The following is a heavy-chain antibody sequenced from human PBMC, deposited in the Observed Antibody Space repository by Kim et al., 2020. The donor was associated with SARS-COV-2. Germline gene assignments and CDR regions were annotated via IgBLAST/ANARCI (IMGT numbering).Heavy chain of an antibody. CDR3: AREDPSRAFDI. V-gene: IGHV4-61*01. CDR2: IYYSGST. Sequence: SDTLSPTCTVSGGSVSSGSYYWSWIRQPPGKGLEWIGYIYYSGSTNYNPSLKSRVTISVDTSKNQFSLKLSSVTAADTAVYYCAREDPSRAFDIWGQGTMVTVSS. J-gene: IGHJ3*02. CDR1: GGSVSSGSYY.